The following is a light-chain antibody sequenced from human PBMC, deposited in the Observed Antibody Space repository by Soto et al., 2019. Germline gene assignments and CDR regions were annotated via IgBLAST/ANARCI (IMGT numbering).Light chain of an antibody. Sequence: QSVLTQPASVSGSPGQSITISCTGTSSAVGGYNYVSWYQQHPGKAPKPMIYDVSNRPSGVSNRFSGSKSGNTASLTISGLQAEDEADYYCSSYTSSSTGYVFGTGTKLTVL. V-gene: IGLV2-14*01. CDR3: SSYTSSSTGYV. CDR2: DVS. CDR1: SSAVGGYNY. J-gene: IGLJ1*01.